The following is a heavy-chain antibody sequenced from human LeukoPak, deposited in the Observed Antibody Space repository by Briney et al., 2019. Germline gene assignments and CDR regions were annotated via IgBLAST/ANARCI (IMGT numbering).Heavy chain of an antibody. V-gene: IGHV1-46*01. D-gene: IGHD5-24*01. J-gene: IGHJ4*02. CDR1: GYTFTRYY. CDR2: IDPSGGGT. CDR3: ARDFGEMPNY. Sequence: ASVTVSCKASGYTFTRYYMHWVRQAPGQGLEWMGIIDPSGGGTSYAQNFQGGVTMTRDATTSTVYLELSSLRSEDTAVYYCARDFGEMPNYWGQGTLVTVSS.